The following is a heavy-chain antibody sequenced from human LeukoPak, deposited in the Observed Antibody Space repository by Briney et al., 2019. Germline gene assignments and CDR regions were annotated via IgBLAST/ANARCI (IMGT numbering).Heavy chain of an antibody. CDR3: ARHQNGYYDSSGYGY. CDR1: GGSISSRNW. V-gene: IGHV4-4*02. D-gene: IGHD3-22*01. CDR2: VYPSGST. J-gene: IGHJ4*02. Sequence: PSGTLSLTCAVSGGSISSRNWWIWVRQPPGKGLEWIGEVYPSGSTNYNPSLKSRVTISIDKSKNQFFLKLSSVTAADTAVYYCARHQNGYYDSSGYGYWGQGTLVSVSS.